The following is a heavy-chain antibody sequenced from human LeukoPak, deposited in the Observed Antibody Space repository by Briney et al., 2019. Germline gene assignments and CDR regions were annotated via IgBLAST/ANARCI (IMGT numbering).Heavy chain of an antibody. J-gene: IGHJ4*02. Sequence: SGGSLRLSCAASGFTFSTYGVHWVRQAPGKGLEWVAVISYDGSNKYYADSVKGRFTISRDNSKNTLYLQMNSLRAEDTAVYYCASGMIVATRGYWGQGTLVTVSS. D-gene: IGHD3-22*01. CDR3: ASGMIVATRGY. CDR2: ISYDGSNK. V-gene: IGHV3-30*19. CDR1: GFTFSTYG.